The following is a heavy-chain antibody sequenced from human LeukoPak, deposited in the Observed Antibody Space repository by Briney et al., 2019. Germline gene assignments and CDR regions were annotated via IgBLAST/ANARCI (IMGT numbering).Heavy chain of an antibody. J-gene: IGHJ5*02. Sequence: PSETLSLTSAVYGGSFSGYYWSWIRQPPGKGLEWIGEINHSGSTNYNPSLKSRVTISVDTSKNQFSLKLSSVTAADTAVYYCARDVYYDFWSGYSLFNWFDPWGQGTLVTVSS. V-gene: IGHV4-34*01. CDR1: GGSFSGYY. CDR3: ARDVYYDFWSGYSLFNWFDP. D-gene: IGHD3-3*01. CDR2: INHSGST.